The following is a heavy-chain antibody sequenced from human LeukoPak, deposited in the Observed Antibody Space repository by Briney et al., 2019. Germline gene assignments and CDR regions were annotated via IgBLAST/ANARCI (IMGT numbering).Heavy chain of an antibody. J-gene: IGHJ3*02. CDR1: GFTFSRYS. CDR2: ISGSSSYI. D-gene: IGHD3-16*02. V-gene: IGHV3-21*01. CDR3: ARVSAGVIGMKDVFDI. Sequence: PGGSLRLSCAASGFTFSRYSMNWVRQAPGKGLEWVSSISGSSSYIYYADSVKGRFTISRHNAKTSLYLQMNSLRAEDTAVYYCARVSAGVIGMKDVFDIWGQGTMVTVSS.